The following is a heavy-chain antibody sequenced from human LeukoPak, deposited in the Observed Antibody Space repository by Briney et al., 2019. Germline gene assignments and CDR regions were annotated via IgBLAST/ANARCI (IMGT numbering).Heavy chain of an antibody. CDR3: PRDSRGNFDL. CDR1: GFTLSTYD. Sequence: HPGGSLRLSCAASGFTLSTYDMHWVRRAPGKGLEWVSLSGIVGDTDYSDSVKGRFTISRDNAKDSLFLQMSSLRVGDTAFYYCPRDSRGNFDLWGQGTLVTVSS. J-gene: IGHJ4*02. CDR2: SGIVGDT. V-gene: IGHV3-13*01.